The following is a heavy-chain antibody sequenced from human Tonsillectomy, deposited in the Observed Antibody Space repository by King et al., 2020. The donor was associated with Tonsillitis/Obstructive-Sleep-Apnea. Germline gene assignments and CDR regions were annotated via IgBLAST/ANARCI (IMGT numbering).Heavy chain of an antibody. V-gene: IGHV3-48*03. Sequence: VQLVESGGGSVQPGGSLRLSCAASGFTFSSYEFNWVCQAPGKGLEWLSYISSSGSTIYYADSVKGRFTISRDNAKNSLWLQMNSLRAEDTAVYYCAREGLYDYSPWGQGTLVTVSS. CDR3: AREGLYDYSP. CDR1: GFTFSSYE. J-gene: IGHJ5*02. CDR2: ISSSGSTI. D-gene: IGHD3-16*01.